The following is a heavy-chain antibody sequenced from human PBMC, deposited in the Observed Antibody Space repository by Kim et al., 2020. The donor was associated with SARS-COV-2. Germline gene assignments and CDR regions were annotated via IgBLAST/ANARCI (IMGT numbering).Heavy chain of an antibody. J-gene: IGHJ4*02. CDR3: AKDRAAAGNGYFDY. CDR2: IWYDGSNK. CDR1: GFTFSSYG. V-gene: IGHV3-33*06. Sequence: GGSLRLSCAASGFTFSSYGMHWVRQAPGKGLEWVAVIWYDGSNKYYADSVKGRFTISRDNSKNTLYLQMNSLRAEDTAVYYCAKDRAAAGNGYFDYGGQGTLVTVSS. D-gene: IGHD6-13*01.